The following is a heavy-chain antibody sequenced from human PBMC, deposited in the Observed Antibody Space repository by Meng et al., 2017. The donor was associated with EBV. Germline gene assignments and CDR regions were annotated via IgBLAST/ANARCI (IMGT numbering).Heavy chain of an antibody. CDR1: GYTLTSYA. CDR3: ARSGATIFGVVIPTYYFDY. Sequence: QLRLLLSGAKGEKPGASMKVSCKPSGYTLTSYAMHGVRQAPGQRLEWMGWINAGNGNTKYSQKFQGRVTITRDTSASTAHMELSSLRSEDTAVYYCARSGATIFGVVIPTYYFDYWGQGTLVTVSS. D-gene: IGHD3-3*01. J-gene: IGHJ4*02. CDR2: INAGNGNT. V-gene: IGHV1-3*01.